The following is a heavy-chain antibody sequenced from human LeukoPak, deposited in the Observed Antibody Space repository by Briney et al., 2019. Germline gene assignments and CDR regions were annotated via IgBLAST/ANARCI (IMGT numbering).Heavy chain of an antibody. Sequence: SQCLLLTCAMSGDSVSSKSAAWNWIRQSPSRGLEWLGRTYYRSQRYNEYAVSVKSRITINPDTSNNQFSLQLNSVTPEDTAVYYCARDAYTSSRYEIAPWGQGTLVTASS. V-gene: IGHV6-1*01. J-gene: IGHJ5*02. CDR3: ARDAYTSSRYEIAP. D-gene: IGHD6-13*01. CDR2: TYYRSQRYN. CDR1: GDSVSSKSAA.